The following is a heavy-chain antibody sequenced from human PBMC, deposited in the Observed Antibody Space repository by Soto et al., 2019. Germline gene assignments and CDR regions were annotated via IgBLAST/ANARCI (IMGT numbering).Heavy chain of an antibody. D-gene: IGHD4-17*01. CDR3: RSGDYYFDY. Sequence: SETLSLTCAVYGGSFSGYYWSWIRQPPGKGLEWIGEINHSGSTNYNPSLKSRVTISVDTSKNQFSLKLSSVTAADTAVYYCRSGDYYFDYWGQGTLVTVSS. CDR2: INHSGST. J-gene: IGHJ4*02. CDR1: GGSFSGYY. V-gene: IGHV4-34*01.